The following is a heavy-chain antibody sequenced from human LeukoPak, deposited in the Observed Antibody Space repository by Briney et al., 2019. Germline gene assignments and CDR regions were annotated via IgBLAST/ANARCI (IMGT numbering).Heavy chain of an antibody. V-gene: IGHV3-21*01. CDR1: GFTFSSYS. J-gene: IGHJ3*02. D-gene: IGHD4-17*01. Sequence: GGSLRLSCAASGFTFSSYSMSWVRQAPGKGLEWVSSISSSSSYIYYADSVKGRFTISRDNAKNSLYLQMSSLRAEDTAVYYCARDDDYGDYGDAFDIWGQGTMVTVSS. CDR2: ISSSSSYI. CDR3: ARDDDYGDYGDAFDI.